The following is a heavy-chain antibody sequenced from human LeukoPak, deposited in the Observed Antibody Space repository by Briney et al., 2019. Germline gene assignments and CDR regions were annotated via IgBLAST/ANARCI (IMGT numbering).Heavy chain of an antibody. CDR3: ARDHGYAFDY. CDR2: IGAAGDP. D-gene: IGHD5-12*01. CDR1: GVTFSSYD. J-gene: IGHJ4*02. V-gene: IGHV3-13*05. Sequence: PGGSLRLSCAASGVTFSSYDMHWVRQGTGKGLQWASTIGAAGDPYYRGSVKGRFTISRDDAKNSLYLQMNSLRDEDTAVYYCARDHGYAFDYWGQGTLVTVSS.